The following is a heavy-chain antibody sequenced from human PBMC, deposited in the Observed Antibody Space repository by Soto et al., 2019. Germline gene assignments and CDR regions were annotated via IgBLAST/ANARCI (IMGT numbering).Heavy chain of an antibody. CDR1: GGTFSSYT. CDR2: IIPILGIA. CDR3: ARGYCSGGSCLMRYYYYMDV. V-gene: IGHV1-69*02. J-gene: IGHJ6*03. Sequence: ASVKVSCKASGGTFSSYTISWVRQAPGQGLEWMGRIIPILGIANYAQKFQGRVTITADKSTSTAYMELSSLRSEDTAVYYCARGYCSGGSCLMRYYYYMDVWGKGTTVTVSS. D-gene: IGHD2-15*01.